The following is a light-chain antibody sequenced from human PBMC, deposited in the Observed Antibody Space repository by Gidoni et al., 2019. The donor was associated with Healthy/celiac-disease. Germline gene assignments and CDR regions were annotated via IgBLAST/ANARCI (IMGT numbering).Light chain of an antibody. V-gene: IGKV1-39*01. J-gene: IGKJ2*01. CDR2: AAS. Sequence: DIQMNQSPSSLSASVGDRVTITCRASQSISSYLKWYQPKPGKAPKLLIYAASSMQIGVPSRFSGSGSWTDFTLTIISLQPEEFATYYCQQSYSTPMYTFGQGTKLEIK. CDR1: QSISSY. CDR3: QQSYSTPMYT.